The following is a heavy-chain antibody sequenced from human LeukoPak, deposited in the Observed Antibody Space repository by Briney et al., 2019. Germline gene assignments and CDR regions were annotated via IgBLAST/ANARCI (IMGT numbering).Heavy chain of an antibody. J-gene: IGHJ4*02. CDR2: ISYDGSNK. CDR3: AKGGRRLQLATIDY. CDR1: GFTFSSYG. Sequence: PGRYLRLSCAASGFTFSSYGKHWVRQAPRKRLEWVAVISYDGSNKYYADSVKGRFTISRDNSKNTLYLQMNSLRAEDTAVYYCAKGGRRLQLATIDYWGQGTLVTVSS. V-gene: IGHV3-30*18. D-gene: IGHD5-24*01.